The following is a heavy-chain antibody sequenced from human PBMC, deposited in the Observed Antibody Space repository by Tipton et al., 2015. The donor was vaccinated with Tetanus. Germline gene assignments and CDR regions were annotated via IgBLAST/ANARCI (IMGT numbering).Heavy chain of an antibody. D-gene: IGHD3-10*01. CDR3: ARRMVAYSGSGTYVGSFDP. J-gene: IGHJ5*02. Sequence: LRLSCAVYGGSFSGYYWSWIRQPPGKGLEWIAEINHSGSTKYNPSLKSRVTISVEKSKNHFSLNLISVTAADTAVYYCARRMVAYSGSGTYVGSFDPLGQGTLLPVSS. V-gene: IGHV4-34*01. CDR1: GGSFSGYY. CDR2: INHSGST.